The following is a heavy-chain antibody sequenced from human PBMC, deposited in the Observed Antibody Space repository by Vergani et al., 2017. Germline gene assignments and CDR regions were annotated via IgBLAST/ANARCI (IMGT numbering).Heavy chain of an antibody. Sequence: EVQLVESGGGLVQPGGSLRLSCAASGFTFSSYEMNWVRQAPGKGLEWVSYISSSSSYTNYADSVKGRFTISRDNAKNSLYLQMNSLRAEDTAVYYCAKAGDIVVVVAATDFDYWGQGTLVTVSS. CDR1: GFTFSSYE. CDR3: AKAGDIVVVVAATDFDY. J-gene: IGHJ4*02. V-gene: IGHV3-48*03. D-gene: IGHD2-15*01. CDR2: ISSSSSYT.